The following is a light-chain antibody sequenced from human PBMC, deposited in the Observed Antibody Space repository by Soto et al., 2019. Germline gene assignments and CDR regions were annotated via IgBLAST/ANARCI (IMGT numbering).Light chain of an antibody. Sequence: QSALTQPASVSGSPGQSITISCTGTSSDVGGYNHVSWYQQHPGKAPKLIIYENNKRPSGIPDRFSGSKSGTSATLGITGLQTGDEADYYCGTWDKSLSAGVFGGGTKLTVL. CDR2: ENN. CDR1: SSDVGGYNH. V-gene: IGLV1-51*01. J-gene: IGLJ3*02. CDR3: GTWDKSLSAGV.